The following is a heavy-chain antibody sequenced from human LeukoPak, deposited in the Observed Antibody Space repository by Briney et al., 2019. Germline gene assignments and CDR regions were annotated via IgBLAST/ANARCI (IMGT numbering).Heavy chain of an antibody. CDR2: ISYDGSNK. J-gene: IGHJ3*02. CDR3: ARPGASYAFDI. V-gene: IGHV3-30*04. Sequence: GGSLRLSCAASGFTFSYQAMHWVRQAPGQGLEWVAVISYDGSNKYYADSVKGRFTISRDNSKNTLYLQMNSLRAEDTAVHYCARPGASYAFDIWGQGTMVTVSS. D-gene: IGHD2-8*02. CDR1: GFTFSYQA.